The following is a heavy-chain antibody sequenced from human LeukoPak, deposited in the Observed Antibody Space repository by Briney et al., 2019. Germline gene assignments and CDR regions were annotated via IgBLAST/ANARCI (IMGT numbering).Heavy chain of an antibody. CDR2: IYHSGST. CDR3: ARARGDYELLFDY. Sequence: PSQTLSLTCAVSGGSISSGGYSWSWLRQPPGKGLEWIGYIYHSGSTYYNPSLKSRVTISVDRSKNQFSLKLSSVTAADTAVYFCARARGDYELLFDYWGQGTLVTVSS. V-gene: IGHV4-30-2*01. D-gene: IGHD4-17*01. CDR1: GGSISSGGYS. J-gene: IGHJ4*02.